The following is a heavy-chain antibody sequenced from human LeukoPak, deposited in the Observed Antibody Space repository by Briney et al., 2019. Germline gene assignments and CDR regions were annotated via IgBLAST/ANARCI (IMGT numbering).Heavy chain of an antibody. J-gene: IGHJ4*02. CDR1: GFTFSSYA. CDR2: ISGSGDGT. V-gene: IGHV3-23*01. D-gene: IGHD2-21*02. Sequence: GGSLRLSCTASGFTFSSYAMSWVRQAPGKGLEWVSAISGSGDGTYYAASVKGRFTISRDCSENTLYLQMYSVKRGDRSVLYCPKKGAHTAMLHHLDYRGPGTLGTASS. CDR3: PKKGAHTAMLHHLDY.